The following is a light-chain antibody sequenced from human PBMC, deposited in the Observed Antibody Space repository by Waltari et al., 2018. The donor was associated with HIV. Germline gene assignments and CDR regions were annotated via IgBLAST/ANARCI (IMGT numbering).Light chain of an antibody. J-gene: IGKJ4*01. CDR3: MQGTYRPLT. Sequence: EVVMTQSPLSLPVTLGQPASISCWSSQSLERSDGNTFLIWFHQRPGQSPRRLSRVSERDSGVPDRFSASGSGTDFTLKISRVEPEDVGVYYCMQGTYRPLTFGGGTRVEIK. CDR2: RVS. CDR1: QSLERSDGNTF. V-gene: IGKV2-30*02.